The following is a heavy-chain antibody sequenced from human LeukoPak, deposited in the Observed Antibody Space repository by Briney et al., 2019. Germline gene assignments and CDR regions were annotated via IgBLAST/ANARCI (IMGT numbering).Heavy chain of an antibody. CDR1: GGSISSSRNY. V-gene: IGHV4-39*01. J-gene: IGHJ3*02. CDR2: IYYSENT. D-gene: IGHD1-26*01. CDR3: ARRNGGSYYSGNAFDI. Sequence: PSETLSLTCTVSGGSISSSRNYWGWIRQPPGMGLEWVGSIYYSENTYYNPSLKSRVTISVETSKNQFSLKLSSVTAADTAVYYCARRNGGSYYSGNAFDIWGQGTMVTVSS.